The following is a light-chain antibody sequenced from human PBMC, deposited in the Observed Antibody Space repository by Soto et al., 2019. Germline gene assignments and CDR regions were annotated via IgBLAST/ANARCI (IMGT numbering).Light chain of an antibody. Sequence: EIVMTQSPATLSVSPGERATLSCRASQSVSSNLAWYKQKPGQAPRLLIYGASTRATGIPARFSGSGSGTEFTLTISSLQSEDFAVYYCQQYNNWQWTFGQGTKVDIK. J-gene: IGKJ1*01. V-gene: IGKV3-15*01. CDR1: QSVSSN. CDR3: QQYNNWQWT. CDR2: GAS.